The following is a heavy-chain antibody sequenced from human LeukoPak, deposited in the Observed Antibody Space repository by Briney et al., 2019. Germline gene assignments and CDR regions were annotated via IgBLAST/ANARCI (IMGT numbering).Heavy chain of an antibody. CDR3: AKDESDTQKGLYYFDS. CDR2: IKQDGSEK. J-gene: IGHJ4*02. CDR1: GFTFSSYA. Sequence: QTGGSLRLSCAASGFTFSSYAMHWVRQAPGKGLEWVANIKQDGSEKYYVDSVKGRFTISRDNSKNTLYLQMNSLRAEDTAVYYCAKDESDTQKGLYYFDSWGQGTLVTVSS. D-gene: IGHD2-2*02. V-gene: IGHV3-7*01.